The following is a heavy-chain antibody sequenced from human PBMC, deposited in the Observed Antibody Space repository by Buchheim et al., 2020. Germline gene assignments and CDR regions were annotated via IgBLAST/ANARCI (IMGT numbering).Heavy chain of an antibody. V-gene: IGHV4-30-4*01. J-gene: IGHJ6*02. D-gene: IGHD3-16*02. Sequence: QVQLQESGPGLVKPSQTLSLTCTVSGGSISSGDYYWSWIRQPPGKGLEWIGYIYYSGSTYYNPSLKRRVTISVDTSKNQFSLKLSSVTAADTAVYYCARGDYVWGSYRYTYYYYGMDVWGQGTT. CDR3: ARGDYVWGSYRYTYYYYGMDV. CDR2: IYYSGST. CDR1: GGSISSGDYY.